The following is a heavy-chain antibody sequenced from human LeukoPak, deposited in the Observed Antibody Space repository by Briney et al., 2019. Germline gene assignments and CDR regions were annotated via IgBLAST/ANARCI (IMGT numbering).Heavy chain of an antibody. V-gene: IGHV4-34*01. CDR1: RGSFSGYY. CDR3: ARVTIFGVVIIRDYYYGMDV. J-gene: IGHJ6*02. Sequence: PSETLSLTCAVYRGSFSGYYGSWIRQPPGKGLEWIGEINHSGSTNYNPSLKSRVTISVDTSKNQFSLKLSSVTAADTAVYYCARVTIFGVVIIRDYYYGMDVWGQGTTVTVSS. CDR2: INHSGST. D-gene: IGHD3-3*01.